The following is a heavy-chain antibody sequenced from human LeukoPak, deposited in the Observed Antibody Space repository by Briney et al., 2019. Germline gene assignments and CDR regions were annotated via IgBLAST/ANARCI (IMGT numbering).Heavy chain of an antibody. D-gene: IGHD2-15*01. CDR2: IYYSGST. CDR1: GGSISSYY. J-gene: IGHJ4*02. Sequence: TSETLSLTCTVSGGSISSYYWSWIRQPPGKGLEWIGYIYYSGSTNYNPSLKSRVTISVDTSKNQFSLKLSSVTAADTAVYYCAREVVVAARFDYWGQGTLVTVSS. CDR3: AREVVVAARFDY. V-gene: IGHV4-59*12.